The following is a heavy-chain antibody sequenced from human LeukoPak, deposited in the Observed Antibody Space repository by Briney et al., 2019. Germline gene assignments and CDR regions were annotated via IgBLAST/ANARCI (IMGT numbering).Heavy chain of an antibody. CDR1: GFTVGSSF. D-gene: IGHD3-22*01. Sequence: PGGSLRLSCAASGFTVGSSFMTWVRQAPGKGLQWVSVIFSDGTTYYTDSVKGRFTISRDNSKNTLYLQMSSLRAEDTAVYYCAAYYYDSSGYLGAWGQGTLVTVSS. J-gene: IGHJ5*02. V-gene: IGHV3-53*05. CDR2: IFSDGTT. CDR3: AAYYYDSSGYLGA.